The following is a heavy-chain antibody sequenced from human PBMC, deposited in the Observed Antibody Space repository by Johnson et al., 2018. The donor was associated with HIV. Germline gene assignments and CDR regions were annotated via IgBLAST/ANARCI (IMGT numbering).Heavy chain of an antibody. J-gene: IGHJ3*02. CDR3: ARGHYYDTGHDAFDI. CDR2: IYSGGST. CDR1: GFTFSDHY. D-gene: IGHD3-22*01. Sequence: VQLVESGGGLVQPGGSLRLSCAASGFTFSDHYMDWVRQAPGKGLEWVSVIYSGGSTYYADSVKGRFTISRDNSKNTLYLQMNSLRAEDTAVYYCARGHYYDTGHDAFDIWGQGTMVTVSS. V-gene: IGHV3-66*01.